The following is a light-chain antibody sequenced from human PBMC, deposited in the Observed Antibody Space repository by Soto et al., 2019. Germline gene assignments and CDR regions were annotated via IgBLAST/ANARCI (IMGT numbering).Light chain of an antibody. CDR2: DNY. CDR1: SSNIGRNY. V-gene: IGLV1-51*01. Sequence: QSVLTQPPSVSAAPGQKVTISCSGCSSNIGRNYVSWYQQLPGTAPKLLIYDNYKRPSGIPDRFSGSKSGTSATLDITGLQTGDEADYYCGTWDVSLTNGRVFGGGTKLTVL. J-gene: IGLJ2*01. CDR3: GTWDVSLTNGRV.